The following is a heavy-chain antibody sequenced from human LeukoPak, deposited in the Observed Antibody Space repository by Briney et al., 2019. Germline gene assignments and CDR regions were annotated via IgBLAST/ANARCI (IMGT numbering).Heavy chain of an antibody. D-gene: IGHD2-15*01. Sequence: ASVKVSCKASGYTFTGHYIHWVRQAPGQGLEWTGWINPNSGVTNYAQKFQGRVTMTRDTSISTAYMELSSLRSDDTAVYYCARDSGASHLDYWGQETLVTVSS. CDR3: ARDSGASHLDY. V-gene: IGHV1-2*02. CDR2: INPNSGVT. J-gene: IGHJ4*02. CDR1: GYTFTGHY.